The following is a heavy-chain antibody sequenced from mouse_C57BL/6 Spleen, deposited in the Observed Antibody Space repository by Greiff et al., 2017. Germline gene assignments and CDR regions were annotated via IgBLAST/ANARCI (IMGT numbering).Heavy chain of an antibody. Sequence: EVKLVESGEGLVKPGGSLKLSCAASGFTFSSYAMSWVRQTPEKRLEWVAYISSGGDYIYYADTVKGRFTISRDNARNTRYLQMSSLKSEDTAMYYCTRESEALLLRGYFDVWGTGTTVTVSS. V-gene: IGHV5-9-1*02. J-gene: IGHJ1*03. CDR3: TRESEALLLRGYFDV. D-gene: IGHD1-1*01. CDR1: GFTFSSYA. CDR2: ISSGGDYI.